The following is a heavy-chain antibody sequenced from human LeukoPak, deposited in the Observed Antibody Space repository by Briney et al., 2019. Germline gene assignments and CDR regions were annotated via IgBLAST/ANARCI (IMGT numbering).Heavy chain of an antibody. J-gene: IGHJ3*02. D-gene: IGHD3-16*01. CDR1: RFTFSSDD. CDR3: ARFLLGTGAFDI. CDR2: ISSSGDII. Sequence: GGSLRLSCVASRFTFSSDDMNWVRQAPGKGLEWVSYISSSGDIIYYADSVKGRFTISRDNAKNSLYLQMNSLRDEDTAVYYCARFLLGTGAFDIWGQGTMVTVSS. V-gene: IGHV3-48*03.